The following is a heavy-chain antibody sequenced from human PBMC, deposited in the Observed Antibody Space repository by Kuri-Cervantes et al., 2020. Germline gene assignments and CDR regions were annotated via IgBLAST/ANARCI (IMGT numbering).Heavy chain of an antibody. D-gene: IGHD1-1*01. J-gene: IGHJ4*02. V-gene: IGHV3-53*01. CDR2: IYSGGST. Sequence: GGSLRLSCAASGFTVSSNYMSWVRQAPGKGLEWVSVIYSGGSTYYADSVKGRFTISRDNAKNSLYLQMNSLRAEDTAVYYCARVRGGTYFDLWGQGTLVTVSS. CDR3: ARVRGGTYFDL. CDR1: GFTVSSNY.